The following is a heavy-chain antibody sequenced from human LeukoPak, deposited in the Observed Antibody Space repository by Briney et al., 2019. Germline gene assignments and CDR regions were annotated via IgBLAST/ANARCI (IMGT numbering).Heavy chain of an antibody. CDR3: AREMATNNYNWFDP. Sequence: SETLSLTCTVSGGSISSGNYYWSWIRQPAGKGLEYIGRIYNSGITNYNPSLKSRVTISVDTSKNQFSLKLNSVTAADTAVYYCAREMATNNYNWFDPWGQGTLVTVSS. J-gene: IGHJ5*02. CDR2: IYNSGIT. D-gene: IGHD5-24*01. V-gene: IGHV4-61*02. CDR1: GGSISSGNYY.